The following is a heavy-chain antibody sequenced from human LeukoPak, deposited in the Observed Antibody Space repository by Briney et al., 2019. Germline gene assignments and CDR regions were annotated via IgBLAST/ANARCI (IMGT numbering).Heavy chain of an antibody. CDR3: ATGPTAIGGFLYSSYYYSYYMDV. CDR2: FDPEDGET. Sequence: ASVKVSCKVSGYTLTELSMHWVRQAPGKGLEWMGVFDPEDGETIYAQKFQGRVTMTEDTSTDTAYMGLSSLRSEDTAVYYCATGPTAIGGFLYSSYYYSYYMDVWGKGSTVTVSS. V-gene: IGHV1-24*01. D-gene: IGHD3-10*01. J-gene: IGHJ6*03. CDR1: GYTLTELS.